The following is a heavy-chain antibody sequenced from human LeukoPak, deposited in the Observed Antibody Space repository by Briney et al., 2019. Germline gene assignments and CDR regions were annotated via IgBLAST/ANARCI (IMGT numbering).Heavy chain of an antibody. Sequence: PGGSLRLSCAASGFTFSSYSMNWVRQAPGKGLEWVSSISSSSSYIYYADSVKGRFTISRYNAKNSLYLQMNSLRAEDTAVYYCARDRQSLLYDYWGQGTLVTVSS. CDR3: ARDRQSLLYDY. V-gene: IGHV3-21*01. D-gene: IGHD3-10*01. J-gene: IGHJ4*02. CDR2: ISSSSSYI. CDR1: GFTFSSYS.